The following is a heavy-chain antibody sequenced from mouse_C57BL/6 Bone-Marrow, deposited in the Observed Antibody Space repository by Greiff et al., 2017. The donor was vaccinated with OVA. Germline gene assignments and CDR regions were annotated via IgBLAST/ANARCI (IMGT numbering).Heavy chain of an antibody. J-gene: IGHJ3*01. CDR2: ISSGSSTI. V-gene: IGHV5-17*01. Sequence: EVQLQESGGGLVKPGGSLKLSCAASGFTFSDYGMHWVRQAPEKGLEWVAYISSGSSTIYYADTVKGRFTISRDNAKNTLFLQMTSLRSEDTAMYYCARWGNYAFAYWGQGTLVTVSA. D-gene: IGHD2-1*01. CDR1: GFTFSDYG. CDR3: ARWGNYAFAY.